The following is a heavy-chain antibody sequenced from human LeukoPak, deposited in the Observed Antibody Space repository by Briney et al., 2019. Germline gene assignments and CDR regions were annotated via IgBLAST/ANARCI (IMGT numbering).Heavy chain of an antibody. J-gene: IGHJ3*02. D-gene: IGHD3-10*01. CDR3: ARDPYGSGSTSFDI. Sequence: GGTLRLSCAASGFTFRSYGMHWVRQAPGKGLEWVAVIWYDGSNKYYADSVKGRFIISRDNSKNTLYLQVNSLRAEDTAVYYCARDPYGSGSTSFDIWGQGTMVTVSS. CDR1: GFTFRSYG. CDR2: IWYDGSNK. V-gene: IGHV3-33*01.